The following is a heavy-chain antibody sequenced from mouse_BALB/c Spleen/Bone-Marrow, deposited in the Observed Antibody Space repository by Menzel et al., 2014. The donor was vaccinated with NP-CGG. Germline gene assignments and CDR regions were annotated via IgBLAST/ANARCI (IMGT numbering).Heavy chain of an antibody. D-gene: IGHD2-4*01. CDR3: ARHAYYDQTEVSFVY. V-gene: IGHV5-9-2*01. J-gene: IGHJ3*01. CDR2: ISGGGSYT. CDR1: GFTFSNYG. Sequence: EVHLVESGGGLVKSGGSLKLSCAASGFTFSNYGMSWVRQTPEKRPEWVATISGGGSYTFYSDSVKGRFTTSRDNAKNNLYLQLSSLRSEDAALYYCARHAYYDQTEVSFVYWGQGTLVTVSA.